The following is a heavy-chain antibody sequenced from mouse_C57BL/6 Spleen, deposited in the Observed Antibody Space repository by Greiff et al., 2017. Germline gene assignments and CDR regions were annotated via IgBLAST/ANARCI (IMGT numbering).Heavy chain of an antibody. J-gene: IGHJ1*03. Sequence: QPGAELVKPGASVKLSCKASGYTFTSYWMHWVKQRPGQGLEWIGMIHPNSGSTNYNEKFKSKGTLTVDKSSSTAYMQLSSLTSEDSAVYYCARGQYYGSSYDWYFDVWGTGTTVTVSS. D-gene: IGHD1-1*01. V-gene: IGHV1-64*01. CDR3: ARGQYYGSSYDWYFDV. CDR1: GYTFTSYW. CDR2: IHPNSGST.